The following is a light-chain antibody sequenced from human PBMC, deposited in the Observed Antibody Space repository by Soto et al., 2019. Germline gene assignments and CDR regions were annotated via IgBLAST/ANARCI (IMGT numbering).Light chain of an antibody. CDR1: ESVSRN. CDR2: GAS. Sequence: EIVVTQSPVTLSASPRERVTLSCRASESVSRNLAWYQQKPGQTPRLLIYGASTRATGVPARFSGSGSGTDFILAITSLQSEDFAVYYCQQYWHWPRTFGQGTRVEI. J-gene: IGKJ1*01. V-gene: IGKV3-15*01. CDR3: QQYWHWPRT.